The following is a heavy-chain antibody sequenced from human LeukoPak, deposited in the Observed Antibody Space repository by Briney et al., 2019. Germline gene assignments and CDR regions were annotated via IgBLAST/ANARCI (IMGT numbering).Heavy chain of an antibody. CDR1: GYTLTELS. V-gene: IGHV1-24*01. D-gene: IGHD2-2*01. Sequence: ASVKVSCKVSGYTLTELSMHWVRQAPGKGLEWMGGFDPEDGETIYAQKFQGRVTMTEDASTDTAYMELSSLGSEDTAVYYCATHHPLVPAAPSYWGQGTLVTVSS. J-gene: IGHJ4*01. CDR2: FDPEDGET. CDR3: ATHHPLVPAAPSY.